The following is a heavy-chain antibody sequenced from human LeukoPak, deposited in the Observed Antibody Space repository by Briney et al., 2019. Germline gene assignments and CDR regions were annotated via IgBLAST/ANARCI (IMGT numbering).Heavy chain of an antibody. J-gene: IGHJ4*02. Sequence: GGSLRLSCAVSGVTLSNYGMAWVRQAPGKGLEWVAGISGSGGRPNYADSVKGRFTISRDNAKNTLYLQMNSRRAEDTAVYFCAKRGVVIRVILVGFHKEAYYFDSWGQGALVSVSS. CDR1: GVTLSNYG. CDR2: ISGSGGRP. V-gene: IGHV3-23*01. CDR3: AKRGVVIRVILVGFHKEAYYFDS. D-gene: IGHD3-22*01.